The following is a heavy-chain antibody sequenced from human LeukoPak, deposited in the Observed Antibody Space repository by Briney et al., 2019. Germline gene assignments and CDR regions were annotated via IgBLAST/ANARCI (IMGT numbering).Heavy chain of an antibody. D-gene: IGHD3-10*01. Sequence: SETLSLTCTVSGGSISSYYWSWIRQPAGKGLEWIGRIYTSGSTNYNPSLKSRVTMSVDTSKNQFSLKLSSVTAADTAVYYCARDIFYYGSGSHFNWFDPWAREPWSPSPQ. CDR2: IYTSGST. J-gene: IGHJ5*02. V-gene: IGHV4-4*07. CDR3: ARDIFYYGSGSHFNWFDP. CDR1: GGSISSYY.